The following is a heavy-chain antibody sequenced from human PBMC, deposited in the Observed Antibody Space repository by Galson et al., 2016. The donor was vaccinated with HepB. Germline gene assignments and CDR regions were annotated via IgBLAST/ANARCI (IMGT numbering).Heavy chain of an antibody. V-gene: IGHV4-59*03. CDR1: GGSFSNSY. CDR2: IHNSGYT. J-gene: IGHJ6*02. Sequence: ETLSLTCTVSGGSFSNSYWSWIRQPPGKGLEWIGYIHNSGYTNYNPSLKSRVTSSLDTARNQVPLRLTSVTAADTAIYYCAILEGLILVAAGTYYHSRDVWGQGSSVTVSS. D-gene: IGHD1-14*01. CDR3: AILEGLILVAAGTYYHSRDV.